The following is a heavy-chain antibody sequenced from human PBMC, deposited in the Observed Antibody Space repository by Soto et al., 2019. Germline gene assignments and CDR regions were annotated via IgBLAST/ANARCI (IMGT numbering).Heavy chain of an antibody. CDR3: AKDSLDYGDYGRSDY. Sequence: GGSLRLSCAASGFTFSSYAMSWVRQAPGKGLEWVSAISGSGGSTYYADSVKGRFTISRDNSKNTLYLQMNSLRAEGTAVYYCAKDSLDYGDYGRSDYWGQGTLVTVSS. J-gene: IGHJ4*02. CDR2: ISGSGGST. V-gene: IGHV3-23*01. D-gene: IGHD4-17*01. CDR1: GFTFSSYA.